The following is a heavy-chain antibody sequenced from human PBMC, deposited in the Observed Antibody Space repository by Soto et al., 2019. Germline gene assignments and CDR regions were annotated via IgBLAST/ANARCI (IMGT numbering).Heavy chain of an antibody. D-gene: IGHD3-10*01. CDR1: GFAFSSHP. J-gene: IGHJ3*02. Sequence: GGSLRLSCNASGFAFSSHPMSWVRQAPEQGLEWVAGISDGGDLTYNADSVRGRFTISRDNSRNTLYLQMNSLRAEDTAVYYCARRVIGSSRAFDIWGQGTMVTVSS. CDR3: ARRVIGSSRAFDI. CDR2: ISDGGDLT. V-gene: IGHV3-23*01.